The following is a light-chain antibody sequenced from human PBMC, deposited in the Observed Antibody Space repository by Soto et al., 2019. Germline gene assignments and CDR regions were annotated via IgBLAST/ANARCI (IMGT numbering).Light chain of an antibody. V-gene: IGLV2-14*01. CDR2: DVS. CDR3: ASFRSGTILV. Sequence: QSALTQPASVSGSPGQSITISCTGTSSDVGAYNYVSWYQHHPGKAPKLLIYDVSYRPSGVSSRFSGSKSGNTASLTISGLQAEDDEADYFCASFRSGTILVFGSGTKLTVL. J-gene: IGLJ6*01. CDR1: SSDVGAYNY.